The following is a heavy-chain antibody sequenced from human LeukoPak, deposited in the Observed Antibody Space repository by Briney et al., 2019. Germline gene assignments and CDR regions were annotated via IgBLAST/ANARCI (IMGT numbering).Heavy chain of an antibody. CDR2: ISSSSSYT. Sequence: GGSLRLSCAASGFTFSSYSMNWVRQAPGKGLEWVSSISSSSSYTYYADSVKGRFTISRDNAKNSLYLQMNSLRAEDTAVYYCARDPGGGYDMFDYWGQGTLVTVSS. CDR1: GFTFSSYS. J-gene: IGHJ4*02. CDR3: ARDPGGGYDMFDY. D-gene: IGHD5-12*01. V-gene: IGHV3-21*01.